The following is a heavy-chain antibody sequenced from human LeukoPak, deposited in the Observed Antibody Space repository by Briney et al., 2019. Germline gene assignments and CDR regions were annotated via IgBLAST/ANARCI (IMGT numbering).Heavy chain of an antibody. CDR3: AKSLGYCSGGSCY. Sequence: GGSLRLSCAASGFTFSSYAMSWVRQAPGKGLEWVSAISGSGGSTYYADSVKGRFTISRDNSKNTLYLQMNSPRAEDTAVYYCAKSLGYCSGGSCYWGQGTLVTVSS. CDR2: ISGSGGST. V-gene: IGHV3-23*01. D-gene: IGHD2-15*01. J-gene: IGHJ4*02. CDR1: GFTFSSYA.